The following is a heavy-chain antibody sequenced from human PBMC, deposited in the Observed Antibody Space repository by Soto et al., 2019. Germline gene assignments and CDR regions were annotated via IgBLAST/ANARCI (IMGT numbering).Heavy chain of an antibody. V-gene: IGHV1-3*01. D-gene: IGHD3-10*01. CDR1: GFTFTSYA. Sequence: ASVKVSCMXSGFTFTSYAIHWLRQAPGQRPQWMGWINGGSVNTKYSQDFHARVTITRDTFATTDYLELSSLRSEDTAVYYCARVPPWGNWAGDYYIQHYDAWGQGTPVTVSS. J-gene: IGHJ5*02. CDR2: INGGSVNT. CDR3: ARVPPWGNWAGDYYIQHYDA.